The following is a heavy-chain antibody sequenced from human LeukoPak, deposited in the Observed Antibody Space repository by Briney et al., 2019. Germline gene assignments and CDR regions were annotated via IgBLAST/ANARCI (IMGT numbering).Heavy chain of an antibody. D-gene: IGHD3-16*02. CDR2: IGGYNANT. CDR1: GYTFTSYG. Sequence: ASVKVSCKTSGYTFTSYGISWVRQAPGQGLEWMGWIGGYNANTNYGQKFQGRVTMTIDTSTSTVYMELRSLRSDDTAVYYCARGGVYDYVWGSYRQPDFWGQGTLVTVSS. CDR3: ARGGVYDYVWGSYRQPDF. V-gene: IGHV1-18*01. J-gene: IGHJ4*02.